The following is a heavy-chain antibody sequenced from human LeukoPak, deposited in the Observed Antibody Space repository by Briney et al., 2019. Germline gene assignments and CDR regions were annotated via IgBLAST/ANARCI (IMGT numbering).Heavy chain of an antibody. V-gene: IGHV4-38-2*01. CDR2: IYHSGST. CDR3: ARAVPFDP. CDR1: GYSISSGYY. Sequence: SETLSLTCAVSGYSISSGYYWGWIRQPPGKGLEWIGSIYHSGSTYYNPPLKSRVTISVDTSKNQFSLKLSSVTAADTAVYYCARAVPFDPWGQGTLVTVSS. J-gene: IGHJ5*02.